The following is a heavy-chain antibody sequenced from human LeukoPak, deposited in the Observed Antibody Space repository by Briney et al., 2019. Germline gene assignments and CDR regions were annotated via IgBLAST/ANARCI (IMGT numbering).Heavy chain of an antibody. D-gene: IGHD3-3*02. V-gene: IGHV1-18*01. J-gene: IGHJ4*02. CDR3: AAFTNPYYFDY. Sequence: ASVKVSCKASGYTFTSYGISWVRQAPGQGLEWMGWISAYNGNTNHAQKLQGRVTMTTDTSTSTAYMELRSLRSDDTAVYYCAAFTNPYYFDYWGQGTLVTVSS. CDR1: GYTFTSYG. CDR2: ISAYNGNT.